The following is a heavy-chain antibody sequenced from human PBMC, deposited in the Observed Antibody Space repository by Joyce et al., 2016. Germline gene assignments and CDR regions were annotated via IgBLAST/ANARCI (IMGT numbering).Heavy chain of an antibody. Sequence: QVQLVQSGAEVRKPGASVKVSCKASGYTFTTYAMHWVRQASGQRLEWMGWINAGNGYINDSQKFRGRVTITRDTSESTASMELSRLRSEDMTVYYCARDLGANCGGDCGFGYCGQRTLVTVSS. D-gene: IGHD2-21*02. V-gene: IGHV1-3*01. CDR3: ARDLGANCGGDCGFGY. CDR2: INAGNGYI. CDR1: GYTFTTYA. J-gene: IGHJ4*02.